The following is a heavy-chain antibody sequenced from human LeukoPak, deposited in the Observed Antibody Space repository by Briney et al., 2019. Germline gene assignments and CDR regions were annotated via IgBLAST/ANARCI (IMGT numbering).Heavy chain of an antibody. Sequence: GRSLRLSCAASGFTFSSYGMHWARQAPGKGLEWVAVIWYDGSNKYYADSVKGRFTISRDNSKNTLYLQMNSLRAEDTAVYYCARDFRGSYFDYWGQGTLVTVSS. CDR2: IWYDGSNK. D-gene: IGHD1-26*01. V-gene: IGHV3-33*01. CDR1: GFTFSSYG. CDR3: ARDFRGSYFDY. J-gene: IGHJ4*02.